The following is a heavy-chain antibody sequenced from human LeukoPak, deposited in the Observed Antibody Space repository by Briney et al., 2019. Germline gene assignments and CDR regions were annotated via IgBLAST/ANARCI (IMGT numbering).Heavy chain of an antibody. D-gene: IGHD3-10*01. Sequence: GGSLRLSCEASGITLSYYWMSWVRQTPGKGLEWVASIHQDGYVKHYVDSVKGRFTVSRDNAKNSLYLQMNSLRDEDTAVYYCARARNYGSGNFVFDYWGQGTLVTVSS. CDR1: GITLSYYW. V-gene: IGHV3-7*01. J-gene: IGHJ4*02. CDR2: IHQDGYVK. CDR3: ARARNYGSGNFVFDY.